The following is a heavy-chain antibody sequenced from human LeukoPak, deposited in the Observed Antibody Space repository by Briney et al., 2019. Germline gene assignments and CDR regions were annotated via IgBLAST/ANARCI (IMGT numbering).Heavy chain of an antibody. CDR3: ARDYGDSSGYYPSDY. J-gene: IGHJ4*02. Sequence: GASVKVSCKASGYTFTGCYMHWVQQAPGQGLEWMGWSNPNSGDTNYAQKFQGRVTMTRDTSISTAYMELSRLRSDDTAVYYCARDYGDSSGYYPSDYWGQGTLVTVSS. CDR1: GYTFTGCY. V-gene: IGHV1-2*02. CDR2: SNPNSGDT. D-gene: IGHD3-22*01.